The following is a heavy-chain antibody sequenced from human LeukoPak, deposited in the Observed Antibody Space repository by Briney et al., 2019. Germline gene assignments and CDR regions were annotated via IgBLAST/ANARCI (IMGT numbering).Heavy chain of an antibody. J-gene: IGHJ3*02. CDR1: GYAFTSCG. CDR2: ISAYNGNT. D-gene: IGHD1-26*01. CDR3: ARAGWELLQDAFDI. Sequence: ASVKVSCKASGYAFTSCGISWVRQAPGQGLEWMGWISAYNGNTNYAQKLQGRVTMTTDTSTSTAYMELRSLRSDDTAVYYCARAGWELLQDAFDIWGQGTMVTVSS. V-gene: IGHV1-18*01.